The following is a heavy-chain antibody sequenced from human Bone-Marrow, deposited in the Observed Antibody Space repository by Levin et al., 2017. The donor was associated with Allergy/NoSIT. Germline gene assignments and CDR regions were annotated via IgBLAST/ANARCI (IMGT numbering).Heavy chain of an antibody. CDR3: TTGPDPNRRRGAELYNWNDPPDY. CDR2: IKSKTDGGTT. D-gene: IGHD1-1*01. Sequence: PGGSLRLSCAASGFTFSNAWMSWVRQAPGKGLEWVGRIKSKTDGGTTDYAAPVKGRFTISRDDSKNTLYLQMNSLKTEDTAVYYCTTGPDPNRRRGAELYNWNDPPDYWGQGTLVTVSS. V-gene: IGHV3-15*01. J-gene: IGHJ4*02. CDR1: GFTFSNAW.